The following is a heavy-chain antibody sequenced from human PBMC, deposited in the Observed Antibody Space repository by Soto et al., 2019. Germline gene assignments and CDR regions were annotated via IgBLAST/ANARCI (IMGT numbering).Heavy chain of an antibody. D-gene: IGHD6-13*01. CDR3: ARVTLAAAASIGAFDI. J-gene: IGHJ3*02. CDR1: GYTFTNYG. Sequence: ASVKVSCKASGYTFTNYGISWVRQAPGQGLEWMGWISPNSGGTNYAQKFQGWVTMTRDTSTSTAYMELSRLRSDDTAVYYCARVTLAAAASIGAFDIWGQGTMVTVSS. V-gene: IGHV1-2*04. CDR2: ISPNSGGT.